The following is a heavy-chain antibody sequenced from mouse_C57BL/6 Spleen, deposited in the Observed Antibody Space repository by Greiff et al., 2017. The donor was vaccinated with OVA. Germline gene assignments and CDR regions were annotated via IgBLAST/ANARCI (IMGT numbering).Heavy chain of an antibody. V-gene: IGHV1-85*01. Sequence: QVQLQQSGPELVQPGASVKLSCKASGYTFTSYDINWVKQRPGQGLEWIGWIYPRAGSTKYNEKFKGKATLTVDTSSSTAYMELHSLTSEDSAVYFCAKGGNRYFDVWGTGTTVTVSS. CDR2: IYPRAGST. CDR3: AKGGNRYFDV. J-gene: IGHJ1*03. CDR1: GYTFTSYD.